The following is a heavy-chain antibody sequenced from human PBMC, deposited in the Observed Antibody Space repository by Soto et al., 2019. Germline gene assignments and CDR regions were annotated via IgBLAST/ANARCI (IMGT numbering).Heavy chain of an antibody. J-gene: IGHJ3*02. Sequence: QVQLQQWGAGLLKPSVTLSLTCAVYGGSFSGYYWSWIRQPPGKWLEWIGEINHSGSTNYNPSIKSPVTISVEPSKNQSSLKLSSVTAADTAVYYCARGPYVLPLDIWGQGTMVTVSS. CDR1: GGSFSGYY. V-gene: IGHV4-34*01. D-gene: IGHD3-10*01. CDR2: INHSGST. CDR3: ARGPYVLPLDI.